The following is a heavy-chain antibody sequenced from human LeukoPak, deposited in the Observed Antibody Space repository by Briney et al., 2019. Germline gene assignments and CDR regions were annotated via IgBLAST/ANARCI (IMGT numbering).Heavy chain of an antibody. CDR1: GFTFSSYG. J-gene: IGHJ4*02. CDR2: IWYDGSNK. CDR3: ARDYGIYDFDY. Sequence: GGSLRLSCAASGFTFSSYGMHWVRQAPGKGLEWVAVIWYDGSNKYYADSVRGRFTISRDNSKNTLYLQMNSLRAEDTAVYYCARDYGIYDFDYWGQGTLVTVSS. V-gene: IGHV3-33*01. D-gene: IGHD5-12*01.